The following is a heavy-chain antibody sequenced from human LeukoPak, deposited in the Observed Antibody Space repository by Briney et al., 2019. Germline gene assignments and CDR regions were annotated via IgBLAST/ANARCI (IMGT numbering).Heavy chain of an antibody. CDR1: GGSISSSSYY. CDR2: IYYSGST. Sequence: SETLSLTCTVSGGSISSSSYYWGWIRQPPGKGLEWVGSIYYSGSTYYNPSLKRLVTISADTAKYQFALKLNSVTAADTAVYYCARLWRAAIDYGGQGTLVTVSS. D-gene: IGHD1-1*01. V-gene: IGHV4-39*01. CDR3: ARLWRAAIDY. J-gene: IGHJ4*02.